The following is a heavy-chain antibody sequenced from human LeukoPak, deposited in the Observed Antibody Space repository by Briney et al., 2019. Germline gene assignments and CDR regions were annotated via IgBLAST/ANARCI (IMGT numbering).Heavy chain of an antibody. CDR3: ARGPVLLTY. Sequence: PSETLSLTCAVYGGSFSGYYWSWIRQPPGKGLEWIGEINHSGSTNYNPSLKSRVTISVDTSKNQFSLKLSSVTAADTAVYYCARGPVLLTYLGQGTPVTGSS. V-gene: IGHV4-34*01. J-gene: IGHJ4*01. CDR1: GGSFSGYY. CDR2: INHSGST. D-gene: IGHD3-10*01.